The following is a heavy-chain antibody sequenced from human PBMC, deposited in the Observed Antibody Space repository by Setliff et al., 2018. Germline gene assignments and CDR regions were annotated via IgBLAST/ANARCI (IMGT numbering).Heavy chain of an antibody. CDR3: ARAAVTSGARADYFDN. CDR2: IYYSGST. Sequence: SETLSLTCTVSGGSISSSSYYWGWIRQPPGQGLEWIGSIYYSGSTYYNPSLKSRATISVDTSKNQFSLKLTSVTAADAAVYYCARAAVTSGARADYFDNWGRGTLVTVSS. D-gene: IGHD4-17*01. V-gene: IGHV4-39*07. J-gene: IGHJ4*02. CDR1: GGSISSSSYY.